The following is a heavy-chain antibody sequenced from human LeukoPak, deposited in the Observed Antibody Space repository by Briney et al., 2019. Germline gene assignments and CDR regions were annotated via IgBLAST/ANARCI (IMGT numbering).Heavy chain of an antibody. CDR2: IYYSGST. CDR1: GGSVSSGSYH. J-gene: IGHJ4*02. CDR3: ASIVVVPAAIPFDY. D-gene: IGHD2-2*01. V-gene: IGHV4-61*01. Sequence: PSETLSLTCTVSGGSVSSGSYHWSWIRQPPGKGLEWIGYIYYSGSTNYNPSLKSRVTISVDTSKNQFSLKLSSVTAADTAVYYCASIVVVPAAIPFDYWGQGTLVTVSS.